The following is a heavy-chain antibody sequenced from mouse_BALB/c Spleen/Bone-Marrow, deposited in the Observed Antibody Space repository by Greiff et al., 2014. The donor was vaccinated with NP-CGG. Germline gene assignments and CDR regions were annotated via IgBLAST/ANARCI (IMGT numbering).Heavy chain of an antibody. Sequence: QVQLQQSGADLVRPGSSVKISCKASGYAFSSYWMNWVKQRPGQGLEWIGQIYPGDGDTNYNGKFKGKATLTADKSSSTAYMQLSSLTSEDSAVYFCARSLYYGSSYPLYAMDYWGHGTSVTVSS. J-gene: IGHJ4*01. CDR1: GYAFSSYW. V-gene: IGHV1-80*01. CDR3: ARSLYYGSSYPLYAMDY. CDR2: IYPGDGDT. D-gene: IGHD1-1*01.